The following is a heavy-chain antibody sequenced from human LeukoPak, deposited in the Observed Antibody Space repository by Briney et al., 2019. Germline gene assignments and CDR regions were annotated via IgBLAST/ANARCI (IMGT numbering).Heavy chain of an antibody. Sequence: SLRLSCAVSGFTFTYYAMHWVRQAPGKGLGWVAVISHDGSNQQYADSVKGQVTISRDNSKSTLYLQMASLRAGDTAVYYCARQGDTGSWYFDYWGQGTLVTVSS. CDR1: GFTFTYYA. CDR3: ARQGDTGSWYFDY. D-gene: IGHD2-21*02. V-gene: IGHV3-30-3*01. J-gene: IGHJ4*02. CDR2: ISHDGSNQ.